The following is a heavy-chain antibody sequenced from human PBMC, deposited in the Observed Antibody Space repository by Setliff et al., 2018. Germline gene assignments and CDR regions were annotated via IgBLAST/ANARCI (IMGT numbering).Heavy chain of an antibody. CDR1: GGSISSSY. D-gene: IGHD3-22*01. CDR2: IXXXXXX. J-gene: IGHJ5*02. CDR3: ARAAKYDSSGYYGFWFDP. V-gene: IGHV4-59*01. Sequence: SETLSLTCSVSGGSISSSYWTWIRQPPGKGLEWIGYIXXXXXXXXXXSLKSRXXISVDTSKNQFSLRLSSVTAADTAVYYCARAAKYDSSGYYGFWFDPWGQGNLVTVSS.